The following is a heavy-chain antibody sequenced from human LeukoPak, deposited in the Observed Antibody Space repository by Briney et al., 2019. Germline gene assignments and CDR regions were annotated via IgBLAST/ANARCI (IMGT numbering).Heavy chain of an antibody. CDR1: GFAFGHYY. Sequence: GGSLRLSCAASGFAFGHYYMSWFRQAPGKGPESVSYISFSSGDTNYGDSVRGRFTISRDNAKKSVFLQVNRLRAEDTAVYYCAREGITAVCDYWGLGPLVTVSS. J-gene: IGHJ4*02. V-gene: IGHV3-11*05. CDR3: AREGITAVCDY. D-gene: IGHD1-14*01. CDR2: ISFSSGDT.